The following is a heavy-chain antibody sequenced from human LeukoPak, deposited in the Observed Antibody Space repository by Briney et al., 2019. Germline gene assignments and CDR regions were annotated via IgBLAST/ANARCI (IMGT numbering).Heavy chain of an antibody. D-gene: IGHD3-22*01. J-gene: IGHJ4*02. Sequence: GASVTVSCKASGYTFTSYAMHWVRQAPGQRPEWMGWINAGNGNTKYSQRFQGRVTITRDTSASTAYMELSSLRSEDTAVYYCARSVGSGYYYGLDYWGQGTLVTVSS. CDR2: INAGNGNT. V-gene: IGHV1-3*01. CDR1: GYTFTSYA. CDR3: ARSVGSGYYYGLDY.